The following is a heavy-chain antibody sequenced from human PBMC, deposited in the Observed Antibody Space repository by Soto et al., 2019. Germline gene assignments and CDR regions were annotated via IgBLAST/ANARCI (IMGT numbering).Heavy chain of an antibody. J-gene: IGHJ5*02. Sequence: GESLKISCQAPGDSFSSYWIGWVRQVSGKGLEWMAIIYPHDSDTVYNPSFGGQVTISVDKSISTVYLQWSSLRASDSAMYYCARRLYFDTCFDPWGQGTLVTVSS. CDR3: ARRLYFDTCFDP. CDR1: GDSFSSYW. V-gene: IGHV5-51*01. CDR2: IYPHDSDT. D-gene: IGHD3-9*01.